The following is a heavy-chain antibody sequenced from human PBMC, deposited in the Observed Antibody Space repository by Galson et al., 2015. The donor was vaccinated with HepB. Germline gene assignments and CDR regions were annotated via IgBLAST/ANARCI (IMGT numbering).Heavy chain of an antibody. CDR3: ARPPWGSPPRGPQP. J-gene: IGHJ5*02. Sequence: QSGAEVKKPGESLKISCKDSGHSFTSYWIGWVRQMPGKGLERMGIIYPGDSETRYSPSFQGQVTTSADKSVSTAYLQWSSLRASDPAIYYCARPPWGSPPRGPQPWGQGTLVTVSS. D-gene: IGHD7-27*01. CDR1: GHSFTSYW. V-gene: IGHV5-51*01. CDR2: IYPGDSET.